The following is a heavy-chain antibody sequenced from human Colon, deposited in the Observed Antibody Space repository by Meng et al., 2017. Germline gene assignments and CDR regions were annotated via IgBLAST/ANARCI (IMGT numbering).Heavy chain of an antibody. V-gene: IGHV4-4*02. J-gene: IGHJ5*02. CDR3: ARRNSNNWFDP. Sequence: VQLQGAVHGLVKPSGTLSPTCAVSGGSISGSNWWSWVRQTPGKGLEWLGEIFHSGTSNYNPSLKSRVTISVDKSKNQISLRLSSVTAADTAVYYCARRNSNNWFDPWGQGILVTVSS. D-gene: IGHD2/OR15-2a*01. CDR2: IFHSGTS. CDR1: GGSISGSNW.